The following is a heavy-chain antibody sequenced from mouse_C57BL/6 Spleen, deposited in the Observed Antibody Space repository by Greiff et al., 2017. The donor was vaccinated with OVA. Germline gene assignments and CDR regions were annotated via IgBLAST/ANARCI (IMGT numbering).Heavy chain of an antibody. CDR2: INPNNGGT. CDR3: ARPDRADYAMDY. Sequence: VQLQQSGPELVKPGASVTIPCKASGYTFTDYNMDWVKQSHGKSLEWIGDINPNNGGTTYNQKFTGQATLTVDKSSSTTYMELRSLTSEDTAVYYCARPDRADYAMDYWGQGTSVTVSS. V-gene: IGHV1-18*01. D-gene: IGHD3-3*01. CDR1: GYTFTDYN. J-gene: IGHJ4*01.